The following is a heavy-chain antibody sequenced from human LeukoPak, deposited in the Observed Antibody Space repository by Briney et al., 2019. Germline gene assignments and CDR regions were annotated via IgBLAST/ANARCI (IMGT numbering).Heavy chain of an antibody. CDR1: GFTFSSYA. D-gene: IGHD2-15*01. Sequence: TGGSLRLSCAASGFTFSSYAMSWVRQAPGKGLEGVSAISGSGGSTYYAASVKGRFTISRDNSKNTPYLQMTSLRAEDTAVYYCAKSGCSGGSCYSFLDYWGQGTLVTVSS. J-gene: IGHJ4*02. CDR3: AKSGCSGGSCYSFLDY. V-gene: IGHV3-23*01. CDR2: ISGSGGST.